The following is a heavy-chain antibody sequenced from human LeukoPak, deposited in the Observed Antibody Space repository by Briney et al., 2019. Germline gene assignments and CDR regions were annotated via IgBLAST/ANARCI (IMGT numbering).Heavy chain of an antibody. CDR3: ARDALQWLLLRYAFDI. Sequence: GGSLRLSCAASGFSFSSFSMNWVRQAPGKGLEWVSYISGGSSFTYYVDSVKGRFTISRDNAKNSLYLQLNSLRAEDTAVYYCARDALQWLLLRYAFDIWGQGTMVTVSS. J-gene: IGHJ3*02. D-gene: IGHD3-22*01. CDR1: GFSFSSFS. V-gene: IGHV3-21*01. CDR2: ISGGSSFT.